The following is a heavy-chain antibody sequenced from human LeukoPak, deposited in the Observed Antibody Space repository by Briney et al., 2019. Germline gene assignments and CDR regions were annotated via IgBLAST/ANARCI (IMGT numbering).Heavy chain of an antibody. CDR2: ISAYNGNT. CDR1: GYTFTSYG. J-gene: IGHJ4*02. Sequence: ASVKVSCKASGYTFTSYGISWVRQAPGQGLEWMGWISAYNGNTNYAQKLQGRVTMTTDTSTSTAYMELRSLRSDDTAVYYCARVTLYYGSGRGTRYYFDYWGQGTLVTVSS. CDR3: ARVTLYYGSGRGTRYYFDY. V-gene: IGHV1-18*01. D-gene: IGHD3-10*01.